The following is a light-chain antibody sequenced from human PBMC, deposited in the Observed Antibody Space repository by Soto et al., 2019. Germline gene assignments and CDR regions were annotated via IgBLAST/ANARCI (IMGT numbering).Light chain of an antibody. Sequence: QSVLTQPPSVSGAPGQRVTISCTGSSSNIGAGYDVPWYQQLPGTAPKLLIYGNNNRPSGVPDRFSGSKSGTSASLAITGLQAEDEADDYCQSYDSSMSGGVFGGGTKLTVL. CDR2: GNN. CDR3: QSYDSSMSGGV. J-gene: IGLJ2*01. V-gene: IGLV1-40*01. CDR1: SSNIGAGYD.